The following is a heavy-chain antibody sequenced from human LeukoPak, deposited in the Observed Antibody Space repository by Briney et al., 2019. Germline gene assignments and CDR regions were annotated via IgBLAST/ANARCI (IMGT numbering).Heavy chain of an antibody. J-gene: IGHJ3*02. D-gene: IGHD2-21*02. CDR1: GLQFSNYW. CDR2: MNQEGSEK. V-gene: IGHV3-7*01. CDR3: VVSRLRAAYDI. Sequence: GGSLRLSCAVSGLQFSNYWMGWIRQAPGKGLEWVANMNQEGSEKYYANSVKGRFTISRDNARSSLFLQLNSLRAEDTAVYSCVVSRLRAAYDIWGQGTVVLVSS.